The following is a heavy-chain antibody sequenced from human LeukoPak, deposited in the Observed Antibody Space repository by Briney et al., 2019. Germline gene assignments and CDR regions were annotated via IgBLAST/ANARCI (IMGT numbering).Heavy chain of an antibody. Sequence: HPGGSLRLSCAGSGFTFSNYAMSWLRQAPGKGLEWVSAITGNADDTYYTDSVMGRFTISRDNSKNTLYLQMNSLRAEDTAIYYCAKDFDWGQGTLVTVSS. V-gene: IGHV3-23*01. D-gene: IGHD3-3*01. CDR2: ITGNADDT. CDR1: GFTFSNYA. J-gene: IGHJ4*02. CDR3: AKDFD.